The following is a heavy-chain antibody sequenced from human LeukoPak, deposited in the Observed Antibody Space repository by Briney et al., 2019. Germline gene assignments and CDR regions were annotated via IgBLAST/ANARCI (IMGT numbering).Heavy chain of an antibody. J-gene: IGHJ6*02. CDR2: IIPIFGTA. V-gene: IGHV1-69*05. Sequence: GASVKVSCKASGGTFSSYAISWVRQAPGQGLEWMGGIIPIFGTANYAQKFQGRVTITTDESTSTAYMELSSLRSEDTAVYYCARDGETVVITPYYYYGMDVWGQGTTVTVSS. CDR3: ARDGETVVITPYYYYGMDV. CDR1: GGTFSSYA. D-gene: IGHD3-22*01.